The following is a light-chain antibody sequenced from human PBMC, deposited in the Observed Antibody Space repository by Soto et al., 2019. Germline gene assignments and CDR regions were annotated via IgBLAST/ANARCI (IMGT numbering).Light chain of an antibody. V-gene: IGKV1-5*01. J-gene: IGKJ2*01. CDR3: QQYHAYSPYA. CDR1: QSISRW. CDR2: DAS. Sequence: DIQMTQSPSTLSGSVGDRDTITCRASQSISRWLAWYQQKPGKAPKLLIYDASNLETGVSSRFSGSGSGTEFTLTISSLQPDDIATYYCQQYHAYSPYAFGQGTKLEIK.